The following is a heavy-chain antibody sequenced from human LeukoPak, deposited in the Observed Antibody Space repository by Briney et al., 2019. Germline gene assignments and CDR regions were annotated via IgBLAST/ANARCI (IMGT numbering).Heavy chain of an antibody. Sequence: SVKVSCKASGYTXTGYYMHWVRQAPGQGLEWMGWINPNSGGTISSQNFQGRVTLTRDTSVSTAYMELSRLRSDDTAVYYCARGGGGGYDYWGQGTLVTVSS. CDR3: ARGGGGGYDY. CDR1: GYTXTGYY. J-gene: IGHJ4*02. D-gene: IGHD3-16*01. V-gene: IGHV1-2*02. CDR2: INPNSGGT.